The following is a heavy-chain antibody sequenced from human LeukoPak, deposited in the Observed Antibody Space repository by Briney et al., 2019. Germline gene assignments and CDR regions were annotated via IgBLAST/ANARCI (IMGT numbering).Heavy chain of an antibody. CDR1: GFTFGSYW. Sequence: GGSLRLSCAASGFTFGSYWMSWVRQAPGKGLEWVANIRQDGSEEFYVDSVKGRFTISKDNAKNSLYMQMNSLRAEDTAVYYCARDRTTVTKEFDYWGQGTLVTVSS. D-gene: IGHD4-17*01. V-gene: IGHV3-7*01. CDR2: IRQDGSEE. J-gene: IGHJ4*02. CDR3: ARDRTTVTKEFDY.